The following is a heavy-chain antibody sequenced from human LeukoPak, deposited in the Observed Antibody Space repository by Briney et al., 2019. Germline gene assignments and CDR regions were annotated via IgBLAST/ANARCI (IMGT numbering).Heavy chain of an antibody. CDR3: ARMLISSGYYVDY. Sequence: PGGSLRLSXAAPGFTVSSNYMSWVRQAPGKGLEWLSVIYSGGTTYYADSVKGRFTISRDNSKNTLYLQMNSLRAEDTAVYYCARMLISSGYYVDYWGQGTLVTVSS. J-gene: IGHJ4*02. CDR1: GFTVSSNY. D-gene: IGHD3-22*01. CDR2: IYSGGTT. V-gene: IGHV3-53*01.